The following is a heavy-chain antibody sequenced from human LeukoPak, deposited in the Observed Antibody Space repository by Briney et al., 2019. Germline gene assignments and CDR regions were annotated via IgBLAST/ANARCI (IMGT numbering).Heavy chain of an antibody. D-gene: IGHD2-2*01. CDR1: GGSISSYY. V-gene: IGHV4-59*08. CDR2: IYYSGST. Sequence: ETLSLTCTVSGGSISSYYWSWIRQPPGKGLEWIGYIYYSGSTNYNPSLESRVTISVDTSKNQFSLKLSSVTAADTAVYYCARHIVVVPAGIVLFDPWGRGTLVTVSS. J-gene: IGHJ5*02. CDR3: ARHIVVVPAGIVLFDP.